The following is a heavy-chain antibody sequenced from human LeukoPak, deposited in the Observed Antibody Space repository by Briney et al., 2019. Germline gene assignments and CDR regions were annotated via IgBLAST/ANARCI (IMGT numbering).Heavy chain of an antibody. Sequence: GGSLRLSCAASGFTFSSYGMHWVRQAPGKGLEWVAVISYDGSKKYYADSVKGRFTISRDNSNNTLYLQMNSLRAEDTAVYYCAKGVGSSWYFDNWGQGTLVTVSS. CDR1: GFTFSSYG. D-gene: IGHD6-13*01. V-gene: IGHV3-30*18. CDR2: ISYDGSKK. CDR3: AKGVGSSWYFDN. J-gene: IGHJ4*02.